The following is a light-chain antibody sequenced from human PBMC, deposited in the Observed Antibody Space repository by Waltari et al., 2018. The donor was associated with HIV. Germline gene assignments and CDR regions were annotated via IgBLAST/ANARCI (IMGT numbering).Light chain of an antibody. V-gene: IGLV1-51*01. Sequence: QSVLTQPPSVSATPGQRVTISCSGRTSNIGYNLVSWYQHIPGTAPKLLIYADTERPSCIPYRFSGSRSGTSATLGITGLQTGDEADYYCATWDSSLNALLFGGGTKLTAL. J-gene: IGLJ2*01. CDR3: ATWDSSLNALL. CDR2: ADT. CDR1: TSNIGYNL.